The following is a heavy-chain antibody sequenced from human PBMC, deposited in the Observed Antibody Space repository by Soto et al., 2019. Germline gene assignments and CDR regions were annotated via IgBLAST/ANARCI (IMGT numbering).Heavy chain of an antibody. Sequence: GGSLRLSCAASGFTFSSYAMSWVRQAPGKGLEWVSAISGSGGSTYYADSVKGRFTISRDNSKNTLYLQMNSLRAEDTAVYYCAKEGGSSGYYYVSINWFDPWGQGTLVTVSS. V-gene: IGHV3-23*01. CDR3: AKEGGSSGYYYVSINWFDP. CDR2: ISGSGGST. CDR1: GFTFSSYA. J-gene: IGHJ5*02. D-gene: IGHD3-22*01.